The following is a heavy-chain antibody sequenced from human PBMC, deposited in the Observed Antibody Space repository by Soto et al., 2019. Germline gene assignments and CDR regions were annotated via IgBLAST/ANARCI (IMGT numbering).Heavy chain of an antibody. CDR3: ARGHRPYYYGSGSYYAKPNYFDY. V-gene: IGHV4-34*01. Sequence: SETLSLTCAVYGGSFSGYYWSWIRQPPGKGLEWIGEINHSGSTNYNPSLKSRVTISVDTSKNQFSLKLSSVTAADTAVYYCARGHRPYYYGSGSYYAKPNYFDYWGQGTLVTISS. CDR1: GGSFSGYY. J-gene: IGHJ4*02. CDR2: INHSGST. D-gene: IGHD3-10*01.